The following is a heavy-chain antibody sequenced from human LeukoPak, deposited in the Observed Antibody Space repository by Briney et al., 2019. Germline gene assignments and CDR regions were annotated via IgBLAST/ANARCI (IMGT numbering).Heavy chain of an antibody. D-gene: IGHD3-9*01. CDR1: GGSISSSSYY. J-gene: IGHJ4*02. Sequence: SETLSLTCTVSGGSISSSSYYWGWIRQPPGKGLEWIGSIYYSGSTHYNPSLKSRVTISVDTSKNQFSLKLSSVTAADTAVYYCARGYDVLTSHDYFDYWGQGTLVTVSS. CDR2: IYYSGST. CDR3: ARGYDVLTSHDYFDY. V-gene: IGHV4-39*01.